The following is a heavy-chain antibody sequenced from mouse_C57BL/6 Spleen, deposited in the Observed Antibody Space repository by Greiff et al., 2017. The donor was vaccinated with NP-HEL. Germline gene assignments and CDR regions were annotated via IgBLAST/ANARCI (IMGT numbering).Heavy chain of an antibody. J-gene: IGHJ1*03. D-gene: IGHD2-1*01. CDR1: GYAFSSYW. V-gene: IGHV1-80*01. Sequence: QVQLQQSGAELVTPGASVTISCTASGYAFSSYWMNWVKQRPGKGLEWIGQIYPGDGDTNYNGQFKGQATLTADKSSSTAYMQLSSLTSEDSAVYFCARYGNPPYWYFDVWGTGTTVTVSS. CDR2: IYPGDGDT. CDR3: ARYGNPPYWYFDV.